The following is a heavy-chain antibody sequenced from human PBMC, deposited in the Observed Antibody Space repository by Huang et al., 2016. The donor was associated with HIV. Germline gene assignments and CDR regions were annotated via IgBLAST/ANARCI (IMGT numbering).Heavy chain of an antibody. Sequence: EVQLVESGGGLVQPGGSLRLSCAASGFTFNNYCMNWVRPAPGKGLEWVANIKKDGRGKYYVDSVKGRFTISRDNAKNSLYLQMNSLRAEDTAVYYCARDAPSSSYTYDAFDIWGQGTMVTVSS. D-gene: IGHD6-13*01. CDR2: IKKDGRGK. CDR3: ARDAPSSSYTYDAFDI. V-gene: IGHV3-7*01. CDR1: GFTFNNYC. J-gene: IGHJ3*02.